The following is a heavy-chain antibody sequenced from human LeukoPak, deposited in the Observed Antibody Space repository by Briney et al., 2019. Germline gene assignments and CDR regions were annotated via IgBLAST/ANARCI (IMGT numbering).Heavy chain of an antibody. CDR1: GFTFSSYT. CDR3: ARDGRLMVYAIAYYYYYYMDV. D-gene: IGHD2-8*01. J-gene: IGHJ6*03. CDR2: ISSSSSTI. Sequence: GGSLRLSCAASGFTFSSYTMNWVRQAPGKGLEWVSYISSSSSTIYYADSVKGRFTISRDNAKNSLYLQMNSLRAEDTAVYYCARDGRLMVYAIAYYYYYYMDVWGKGTTVTVSS. V-gene: IGHV3-48*01.